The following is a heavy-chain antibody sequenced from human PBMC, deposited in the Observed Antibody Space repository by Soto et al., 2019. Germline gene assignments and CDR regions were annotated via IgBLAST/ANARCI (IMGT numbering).Heavy chain of an antibody. CDR3: AKDMKWGGMTPIHYFDS. J-gene: IGHJ4*02. Sequence: EVQLVESGGGLVQPGRSLRLSCVASGFTADDYAMHWVRQAPGKGLEWVSGISSNSDTIDYADSVKGRFTISRDNAXNXXFLQMNSLRPEDTALYYCAKDMKWGGMTPIHYFDSWGQGTLVTVSS. V-gene: IGHV3-9*02. CDR2: ISSNSDTI. D-gene: IGHD2-21*02. CDR1: GFTADDYA.